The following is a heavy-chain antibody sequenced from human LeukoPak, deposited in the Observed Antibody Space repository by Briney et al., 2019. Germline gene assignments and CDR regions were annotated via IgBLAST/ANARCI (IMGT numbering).Heavy chain of an antibody. Sequence: KPGESLKISGKGSGYSFTTYWIAWVRQMPGKGLEWMGIIYPGDSDTRYSPSFQGQVTISADKSISTAYLQWSSLKASDTAMYYCARSNYYDSYTNYWGQGTLVTVSS. D-gene: IGHD3-22*01. CDR3: ARSNYYDSYTNY. CDR2: IYPGDSDT. V-gene: IGHV5-51*01. CDR1: GYSFTTYW. J-gene: IGHJ4*02.